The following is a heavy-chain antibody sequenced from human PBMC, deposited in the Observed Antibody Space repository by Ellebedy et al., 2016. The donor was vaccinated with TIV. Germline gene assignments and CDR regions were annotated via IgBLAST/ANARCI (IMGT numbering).Heavy chain of an antibody. CDR1: GFTFSSYA. CDR3: ARQSQKMATIPGDLGY. V-gene: IGHV3-23*01. D-gene: IGHD5-24*01. Sequence: GESLKISCAASGFTFSSYAMSWVRRAPGKGLEWVSAISGSGGSTYYADSVKGRFTISRDNTKNSLYLQMNSLRAEDTAVYYCARQSQKMATIPGDLGYWGQGTLVTVSS. CDR2: ISGSGGST. J-gene: IGHJ4*02.